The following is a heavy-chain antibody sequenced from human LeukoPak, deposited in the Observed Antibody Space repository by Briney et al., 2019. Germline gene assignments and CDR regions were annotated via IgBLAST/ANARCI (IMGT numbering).Heavy chain of an antibody. CDR3: ARVVPDNYKLRFYDSSGYYFDY. Sequence: PGGSLRLSCAASGFTFSSSYMHWVRQASGKGLVWVSRINSDGSLTNYADSVKGRFTIFRDNAKNTLYLQMNSLRAEDTAVYYCARVVPDNYKLRFYDSSGYYFDYWGQGTLVTVSS. D-gene: IGHD3-22*01. J-gene: IGHJ4*02. CDR1: GFTFSSSY. V-gene: IGHV3-74*01. CDR2: INSDGSLT.